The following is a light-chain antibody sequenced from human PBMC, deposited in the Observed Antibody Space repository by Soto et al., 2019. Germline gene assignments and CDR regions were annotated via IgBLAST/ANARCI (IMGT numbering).Light chain of an antibody. CDR2: ESS. CDR1: SSDIGGSYY. CDR3: NSYVGSNNYV. Sequence: QSVLTQPASVPGSPGQSITLSCTGTSSDIGGSYYVSWYQHHPTKAPKLMIYESSNRPSGVSNRFSGSKSGYTAFLTISGLQPEDEADYYCNSYVGSNNYVFGTGTKVTVL. V-gene: IGLV2-14*01. J-gene: IGLJ1*01.